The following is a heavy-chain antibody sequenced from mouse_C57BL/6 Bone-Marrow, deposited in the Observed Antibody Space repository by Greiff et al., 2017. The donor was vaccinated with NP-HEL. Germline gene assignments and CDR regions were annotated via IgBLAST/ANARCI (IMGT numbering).Heavy chain of an antibody. V-gene: IGHV5-4*01. D-gene: IGHD2-2*01. Sequence: EVKLMESGGGLVKPGGSLKLSCAASGFTFSSYAMSWVRQTPEKRLEWVATISDSGSYTYYPDNVKGRFTISRDNAKNNLYLQMSHLKSEDTAMYYCAREGLPFDYWGQGTTLTVSS. J-gene: IGHJ2*01. CDR3: AREGLPFDY. CDR2: ISDSGSYT. CDR1: GFTFSSYA.